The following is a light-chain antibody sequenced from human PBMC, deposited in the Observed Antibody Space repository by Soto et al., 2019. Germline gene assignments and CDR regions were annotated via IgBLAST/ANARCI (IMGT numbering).Light chain of an antibody. CDR1: QSVNAN. CDR3: QQYNTWLLT. J-gene: IGKJ1*01. V-gene: IGKV3-15*01. CDR2: GAS. Sequence: EVVMTQSPATLSVSPGERATLSCRASQSVNANLAWYQQKPGQAPRLLIHGASNRATGIPARFSGSGFGTEFILTISRLQSEDFAVYYCQQYNTWLLTFGQGTKVEI.